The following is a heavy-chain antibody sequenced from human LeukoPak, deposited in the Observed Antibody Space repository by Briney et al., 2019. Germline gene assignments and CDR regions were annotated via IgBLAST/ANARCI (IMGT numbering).Heavy chain of an antibody. V-gene: IGHV4-59*01. CDR2: IYHSGPS. J-gene: IGHJ4*02. Sequence: SETLSLTCTVSSASISTYYWSWIRQPPGKGLEWIGYIYHSGPSNYNPSLKSRVAMSVDTSKSQFSLSLTSVTTADTAVYYCAKAAKFYYGSQTYYYFDYWGKGILVTVSS. CDR1: SASISTYY. D-gene: IGHD3-10*01. CDR3: AKAAKFYYGSQTYYYFDY.